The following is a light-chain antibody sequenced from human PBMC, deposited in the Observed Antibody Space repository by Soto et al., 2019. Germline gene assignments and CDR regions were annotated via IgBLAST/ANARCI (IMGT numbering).Light chain of an antibody. CDR1: ALPKQY. CDR3: QSADSSGTYEV. Sequence: SYELTQPPSVSVSPGQTARITCSGDALPKQYACWYQQKPGQAPVLVIYKDSERPSGIPERFSGSSSGTTVTLTISGVQAEDEADYYCQSADSSGTYEVFGGGTKLTVL. J-gene: IGLJ2*01. CDR2: KDS. V-gene: IGLV3-25*03.